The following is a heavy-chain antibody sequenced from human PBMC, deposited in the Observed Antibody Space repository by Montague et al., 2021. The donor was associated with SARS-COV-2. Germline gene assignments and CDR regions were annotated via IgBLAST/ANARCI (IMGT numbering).Heavy chain of an antibody. CDR2: IYYSGST. D-gene: IGHD3-10*01. J-gene: IGHJ5*02. CDR3: ARSPLLWFGTELGNWFDP. Sequence: LVKPTQTLTLTCTFSGFSLSTSGMCVSWIRQPPGKGLEWIGSIYYSGSTYYNPSLKSRVTISVDTSKNQFSLKLSSATAADTAVYYCARSPLLWFGTELGNWFDPWGQGTLVTVSS. V-gene: IGHV4-39*01. CDR1: GFSLSTSGMC.